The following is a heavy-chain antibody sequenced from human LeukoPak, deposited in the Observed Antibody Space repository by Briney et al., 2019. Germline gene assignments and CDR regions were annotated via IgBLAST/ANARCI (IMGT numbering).Heavy chain of an antibody. CDR1: GGSFSGYY. Sequence: SETLSLTCAVYGGSFSGYYWSWIRQPPGEGLEWIGEINHSGSTNYNPSLKSRVTISVDTSKNQFSLKLSSVTAADTAVYYCARATVGNYYGMDVWGQGTTVTVSS. CDR2: INHSGST. CDR3: ARATVGNYYGMDV. D-gene: IGHD4-11*01. J-gene: IGHJ6*02. V-gene: IGHV4-34*01.